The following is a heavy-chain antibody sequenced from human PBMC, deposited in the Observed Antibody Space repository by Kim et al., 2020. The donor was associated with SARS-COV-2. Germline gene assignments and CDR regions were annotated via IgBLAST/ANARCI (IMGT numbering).Heavy chain of an antibody. D-gene: IGHD3-10*01. V-gene: IGHV1-24*01. CDR2: FDPEDGET. CDR3: ATKRGYYYGSGSAPFDY. Sequence: ASVKVSCKVSGYTLTELSMHWVRQAPGKGLEWMGGFDPEDGETIYAQKFQGRVTMTEDTSTDTAYMELSSLRSEDTAVYYCATKRGYYYGSGSAPFDYWGQGTLVTVSS. CDR1: GYTLTELS. J-gene: IGHJ4*02.